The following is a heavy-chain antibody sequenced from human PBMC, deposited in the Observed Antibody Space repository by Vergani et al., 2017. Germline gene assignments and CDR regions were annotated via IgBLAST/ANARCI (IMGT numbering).Heavy chain of an antibody. J-gene: IGHJ5*02. V-gene: IGHV4-59*01. CDR3: AGDTHSWQRADR. D-gene: IGHD6-13*01. Sequence: QVHLQESGPGRVKPSETLTLTCTVSYGSINNYYGNWIRQPPGKGLQWVGSIHYSGDTSYANYNPSLKSRVSISVDASKNQFSLRLTSVTAADTAMYYWAGDTHSWQRADRWGQGIRVTVSS. CDR2: IHYSGDTSYA. CDR1: YGSINNYY.